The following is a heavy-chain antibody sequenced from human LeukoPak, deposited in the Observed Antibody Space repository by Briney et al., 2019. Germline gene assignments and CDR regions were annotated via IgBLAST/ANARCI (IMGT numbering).Heavy chain of an antibody. CDR2: ISANNGNT. D-gene: IGHD3-3*01. CDR1: GYIFANYV. Sequence: ASVKVSCKASGYIFANYVINWVRQAPGQGLEWMGWISANNGNTNYAQSLLGRVTMTTDTTTSTAYMELTSLRSDDAAVYYCAREEKLRFLERLPSNMDVWGQGTTVIVSS. J-gene: IGHJ6*02. CDR3: AREEKLRFLERLPSNMDV. V-gene: IGHV1-18*01.